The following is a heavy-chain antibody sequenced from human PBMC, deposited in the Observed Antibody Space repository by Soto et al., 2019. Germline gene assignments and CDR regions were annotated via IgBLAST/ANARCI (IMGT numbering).Heavy chain of an antibody. D-gene: IGHD6-25*01. Sequence: QVQLQESGPGLVKPSETLSLTCTVSGSSVNSASHYWSWIRQAPGKGLEWIGYIFYTEGTNYNPSLKSRVTISEDTSENQIALQLRSVTAADTAVYYCASSFGSGWESFDDWGQGTLVTVSS. J-gene: IGHJ4*02. CDR1: GSSVNSASHY. CDR3: ASSFGSGWESFDD. CDR2: IFYTEGT. V-gene: IGHV4-61*01.